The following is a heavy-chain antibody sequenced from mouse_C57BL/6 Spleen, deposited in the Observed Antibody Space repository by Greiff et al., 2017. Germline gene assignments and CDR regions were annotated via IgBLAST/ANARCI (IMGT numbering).Heavy chain of an antibody. J-gene: IGHJ3*01. CDR2: INPNNGGT. V-gene: IGHV1-22*01. CDR1: GYTFTDYN. D-gene: IGHD2-1*01. Sequence: EVQLQQSGPELVKPGASVKMSCKASGYTFTDYNMHWVKQSHGKSLEWIGYINPNNGGTSYNQKFKGKATLTVNKSSSTAYMELRSLTSEDSAVYYCAREGYYGNSFAYWGQGTLVTVSA. CDR3: AREGYYGNSFAY.